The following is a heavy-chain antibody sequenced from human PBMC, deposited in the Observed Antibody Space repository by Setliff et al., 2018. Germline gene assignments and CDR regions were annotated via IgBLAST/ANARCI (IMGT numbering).Heavy chain of an antibody. CDR2: MNLGRGSR. Sequence: ASVKVSCKASGYNFAESIVSWVRQAPGQGLEWMGVMNLGRGSRNYAQRFQGRVTMTSDTSTSTVYMELSSLRSEDTALYYCARGGHVRYDYYYMDVWGKGTTVTVSS. D-gene: IGHD3-16*01. J-gene: IGHJ6*03. CDR1: GYNFAESI. V-gene: IGHV1-46*01. CDR3: ARGGHVRYDYYYMDV.